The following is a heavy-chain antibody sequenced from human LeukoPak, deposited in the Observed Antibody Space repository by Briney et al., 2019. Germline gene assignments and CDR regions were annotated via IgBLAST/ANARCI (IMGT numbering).Heavy chain of an antibody. Sequence: GASVKVSCKASGYTFTSYAMNWVRQAPGQGLGWMGWINTNTGNPTYAQGFTGRFVFSLDTSVSTAYLQICSLKAEDTAVYYCARGTHYGDAGGAFDIWGQGTMVTVSS. V-gene: IGHV7-4-1*01. CDR3: ARGTHYGDAGGAFDI. D-gene: IGHD4-17*01. CDR2: INTNTGNP. J-gene: IGHJ3*02. CDR1: GYTFTSYA.